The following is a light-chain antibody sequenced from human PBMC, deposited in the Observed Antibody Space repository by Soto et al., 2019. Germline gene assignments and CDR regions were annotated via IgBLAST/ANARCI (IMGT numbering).Light chain of an antibody. CDR2: GAS. V-gene: IGKV3-20*01. CDR3: QQYGSSLPLT. Sequence: EIVLTQSPGTLCLSPGERATLSCRASQSVSSSYLAWYQQKPGQAPRLLIYGASSRATGIPDRFSGSGSGTDFTLTISRLEPEDFAVYYCQQYGSSLPLTFGGGTKVDIK. CDR1: QSVSSSY. J-gene: IGKJ4*01.